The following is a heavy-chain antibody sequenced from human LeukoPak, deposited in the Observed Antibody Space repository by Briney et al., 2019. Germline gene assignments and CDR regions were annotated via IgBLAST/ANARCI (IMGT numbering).Heavy chain of an antibody. CDR2: IYYSGST. V-gene: IGHV4-59*11. CDR1: GASMNTHY. CDR3: ARGGAMVNY. J-gene: IGHJ4*02. D-gene: IGHD5-18*01. Sequence: KTSETLSLTCAVSGASMNTHYWSWIRQPPGKGLEWIGYIYYSGSTNYNPSLKSRVTISIDTSKNQFSLKLSSVTAADTAVYYCARGGAMVNYWGQGTLVTVPS.